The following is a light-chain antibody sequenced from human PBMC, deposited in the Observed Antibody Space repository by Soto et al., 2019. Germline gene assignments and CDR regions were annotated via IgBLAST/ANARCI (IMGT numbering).Light chain of an antibody. J-gene: IGKJ2*01. Sequence: EIVMTQSPATLSVSPGERATLSCRASQSVSSNLAWYQQKPGQAPRLLIYGASTRATGIPARFSGSGSGTEFTLTISSLQSEDFAVYYCQKYNNCPCGTFCQGTKLEIK. CDR2: GAS. CDR1: QSVSSN. CDR3: QKYNNCPCGT. V-gene: IGKV3-15*01.